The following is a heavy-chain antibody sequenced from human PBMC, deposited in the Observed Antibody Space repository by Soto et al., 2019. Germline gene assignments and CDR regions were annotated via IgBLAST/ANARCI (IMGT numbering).Heavy chain of an antibody. CDR1: GFTFSSYS. D-gene: IGHD2-8*01. J-gene: IGHJ4*02. CDR3: ARDLNPRQEMLYALLGY. CDR2: ISGSSSMI. Sequence: EVQLVESGGGLVQPGGSLRLSCAASGFTFSSYSMNWVRQAPGKGLEWVSYISGSSSMIYYADSVKGRFTISRDNAKNSLYLQMNSLRAEDTAVYYCARDLNPRQEMLYALLGYWGQGTLGTVSS. V-gene: IGHV3-48*01.